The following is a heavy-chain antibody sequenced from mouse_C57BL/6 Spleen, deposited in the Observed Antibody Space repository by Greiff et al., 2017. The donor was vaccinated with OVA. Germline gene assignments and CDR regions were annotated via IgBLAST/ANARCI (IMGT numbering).Heavy chain of an antibody. D-gene: IGHD2-4*01. CDR3: ARHGRGGYDYDGWFAY. J-gene: IGHJ3*01. Sequence: VQGVESGAELVKPGASVKLSCKASGYTFTEYTIHWVKQRSGQGLEWIGWFYPGSGSIKYNEKFKDKATLTADKSSSTVYMELSRLTSEDSAVYFCARHGRGGYDYDGWFAYWGQGTLVTVSA. CDR1: GYTFTEYT. CDR2: FYPGSGSI. V-gene: IGHV1-62-2*01.